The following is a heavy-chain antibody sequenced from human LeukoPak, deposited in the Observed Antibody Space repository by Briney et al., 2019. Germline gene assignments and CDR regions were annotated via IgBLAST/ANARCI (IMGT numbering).Heavy chain of an antibody. Sequence: GGSLRLSCAASGFTFSSYAMSWVRQAPGKGLEWVSAISGSGGSTYYADSVKGRFTISRDNSKNMLYLQMNSLRAEDTAVYYCAKDRGYCSGGSCYFDFWGQGTLVTVSS. V-gene: IGHV3-23*01. J-gene: IGHJ4*02. D-gene: IGHD2-15*01. CDR2: ISGSGGST. CDR1: GFTFSSYA. CDR3: AKDRGYCSGGSCYFDF.